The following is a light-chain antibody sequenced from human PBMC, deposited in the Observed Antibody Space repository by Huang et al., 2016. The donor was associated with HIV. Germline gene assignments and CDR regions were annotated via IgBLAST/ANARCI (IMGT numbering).Light chain of an antibody. Sequence: EIVLTQSPATLSLSPGERATLAYRASQSIINFLPLYQQKPGQAPRLLTNDASNRATGIPARFRGSGSGTDFTRTIRSLEPGDYAVYYCQQRGDWPLTFGGETKVGI. CDR1: QSIINF. CDR3: QQRGDWPLT. J-gene: IGKJ4*01. V-gene: IGKV3-11*01. CDR2: DAS.